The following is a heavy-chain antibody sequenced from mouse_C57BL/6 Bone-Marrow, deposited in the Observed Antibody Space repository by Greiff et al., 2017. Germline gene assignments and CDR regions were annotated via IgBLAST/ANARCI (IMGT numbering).Heavy chain of an antibody. Sequence: VQLQQSGAELVRPGASVKLSCTASGFNIKDDYMHWVKQRPEQGLEWIGWIDPENGDTEYASKFQGKATITADTSSNTAYLQLSSLTSEDTAVYCCTVFITTVVATSYWYFDVWGTGTTVTVSS. CDR3: TVFITTVVATSYWYFDV. CDR2: IDPENGDT. D-gene: IGHD1-1*01. V-gene: IGHV14-4*01. CDR1: GFNIKDDY. J-gene: IGHJ1*03.